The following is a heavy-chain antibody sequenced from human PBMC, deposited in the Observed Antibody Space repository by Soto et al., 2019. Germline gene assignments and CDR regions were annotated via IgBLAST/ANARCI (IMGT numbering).Heavy chain of an antibody. CDR3: AKEWSCGWCSEY. J-gene: IGHJ4*02. CDR1: GFTFSSYG. V-gene: IGHV3-30*18. D-gene: IGHD6-19*01. Sequence: QVQLVESGGGVVQPGRSLRLSCAASGFTFSSYGMHWVRQAPGKGLEWVAVISYDGSNKYYADSVKGLFTISRDNSKNTLYLQMNSLIAEDTAVYYCAKEWSCGWCSEYGGQGTLVTVSS. CDR2: ISYDGSNK.